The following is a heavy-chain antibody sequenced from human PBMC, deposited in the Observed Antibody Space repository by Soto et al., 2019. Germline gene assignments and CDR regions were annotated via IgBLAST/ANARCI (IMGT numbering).Heavy chain of an antibody. D-gene: IGHD1-26*01. CDR1: GFTFSSHA. CDR3: ARETYHHTSAPGRTVDY. J-gene: IGHJ4*02. Sequence: QVQLVESGGGVVQPGRSLRLSCAASGFTFSSHAMHWVRQAPGKGLEWMAVISDEGSNRFYAVSVKGRFTISRDTSKKILHLQINRMRPEDTAAYYGARETYHHTSAPGRTVDYWGQGTLVTVSS. CDR2: ISDEGSNR. V-gene: IGHV3-30-3*01.